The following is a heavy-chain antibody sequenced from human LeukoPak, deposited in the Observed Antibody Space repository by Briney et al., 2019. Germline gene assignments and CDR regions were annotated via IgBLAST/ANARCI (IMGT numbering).Heavy chain of an antibody. Sequence: WVRQPPGKGLEWIGSIYYSGSTYYNPSLKSRVTISVDTSKSQFSLKLSSVTAADTAVYYCARDRCSGGSCHNWFDPWGQGTLVTVSS. J-gene: IGHJ5*02. CDR3: ARDRCSGGSCHNWFDP. CDR2: IYYSGST. V-gene: IGHV4-39*07. D-gene: IGHD2-15*01.